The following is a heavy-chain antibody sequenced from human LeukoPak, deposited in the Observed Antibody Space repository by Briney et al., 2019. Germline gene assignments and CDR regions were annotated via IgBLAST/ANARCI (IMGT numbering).Heavy chain of an antibody. CDR3: TTGQGYYYDSSGPIDY. CDR1: GITFSKAW. V-gene: IGHV3-15*01. D-gene: IGHD3-22*01. J-gene: IGHJ4*02. Sequence: AESLRLSCAASGITFSKAWMSWVRQAPGKGLEWVGRIKSKTDGGTTDYAAPVKGRFTISRDDSKNTLYLQMNSLKAEDAAVYYCTTGQGYYYDSSGPIDYWGQGTLVTVSS. CDR2: IKSKTDGGTT.